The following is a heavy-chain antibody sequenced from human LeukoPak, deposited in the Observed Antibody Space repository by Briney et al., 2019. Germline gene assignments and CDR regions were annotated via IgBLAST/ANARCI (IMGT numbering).Heavy chain of an antibody. CDR3: ARGKMGWLQPSGDAFDI. CDR1: GFTFSSYE. J-gene: IGHJ3*02. D-gene: IGHD5-24*01. V-gene: IGHV3-48*03. CDR2: ISSSGSTI. Sequence: GGSLRLSCAASGFTFSSYEMNWVRQAPGKGLEWVSYISSSGSTIYYADSVKGRFTISRDNAKNSLYLQMNSLRAEDTAVYYWARGKMGWLQPSGDAFDIWGQGTMVTVSS.